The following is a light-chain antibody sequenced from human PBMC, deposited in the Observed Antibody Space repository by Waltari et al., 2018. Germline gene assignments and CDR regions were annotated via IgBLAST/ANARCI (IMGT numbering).Light chain of an antibody. V-gene: IGLV2-8*01. CDR3: TSYAGSNNYV. CDR1: SSDVGGYNY. J-gene: IGLJ1*01. CDR2: EVT. Sequence: QSALTQPPSASGSPGQSVTISCTGTSSDVGGYNYVSWYQQHPGKVPKVIIYEVTKRPSGVPARFSGSKSGNPASLTVSGLQAEDEADYYCTSYAGSNNYVFGTGTKVTVL.